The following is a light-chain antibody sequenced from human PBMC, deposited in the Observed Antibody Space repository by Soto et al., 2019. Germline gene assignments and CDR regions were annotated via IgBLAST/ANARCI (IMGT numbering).Light chain of an antibody. CDR2: DVA. V-gene: IGLV2-14*03. J-gene: IGLJ1*01. CDR1: SSDVCGSNF. Sequence: QSALTQPASVSASPGPSITISCTGTSSDVCGSNFVSWYQQHPGKPPKLIIYDVATRPSGVSNRFSGSKSGSTASLIISRLQTEDEADYYCVSFTSSTPYVFGSGTKLTVL. CDR3: VSFTSSTPYV.